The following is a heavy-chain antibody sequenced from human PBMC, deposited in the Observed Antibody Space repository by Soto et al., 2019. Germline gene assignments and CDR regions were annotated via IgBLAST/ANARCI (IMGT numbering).Heavy chain of an antibody. V-gene: IGHV4-39*01. Sequence: SETLSLTCTVSGGSISSSSYYWGWIRQPPGKGLEWIGSIYYSGSTYYNPSLKSRVTISVDTSKNQFSLKLSSVTAADTAVYYCARPPSSYYYDSSGYPKGAFDIWGQGTMVTVS. D-gene: IGHD3-22*01. J-gene: IGHJ3*02. CDR3: ARPPSSYYYDSSGYPKGAFDI. CDR1: GGSISSSSYY. CDR2: IYYSGST.